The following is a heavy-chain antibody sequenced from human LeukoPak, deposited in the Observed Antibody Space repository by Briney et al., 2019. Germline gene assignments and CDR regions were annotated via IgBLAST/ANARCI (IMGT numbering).Heavy chain of an antibody. D-gene: IGHD3-22*01. J-gene: IGHJ3*02. CDR3: AREGPTYDSSGYYYVGAFDI. CDR2: ISSDTGTI. Sequence: GGSLRLSCAASGFTFSSYNMNWVRQAPGKGLEWVSYISSDTGTIYYADSVKGRFTISRDNAENSLSLQMNSLRAEDTAVYYCAREGPTYDSSGYYYVGAFDIWGQGTMVTVSS. V-gene: IGHV3-48*01. CDR1: GFTFSSYN.